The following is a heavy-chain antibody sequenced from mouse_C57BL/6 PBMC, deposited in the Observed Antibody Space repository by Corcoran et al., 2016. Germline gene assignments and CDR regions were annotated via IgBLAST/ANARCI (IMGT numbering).Heavy chain of an antibody. J-gene: IGHJ2*01. CDR2: INPYNGGT. D-gene: IGHD1-1*01. CDR3: ATTVVATRDY. Sequence: EVQLQQSGPVLVKPGASVKMSCKASGYTFTDYYMNWVKQSHGKSLEWIGVINPYNGGTSYNQKFKGKATLTVDKSSSTAYMELRSLTSEDSAVYYCATTVVATRDYWGQGTTLTVSS. V-gene: IGHV1-19*01. CDR1: GYTFTDYY.